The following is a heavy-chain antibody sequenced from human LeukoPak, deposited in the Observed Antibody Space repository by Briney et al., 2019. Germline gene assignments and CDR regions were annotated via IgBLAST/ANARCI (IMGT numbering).Heavy chain of an antibody. J-gene: IGHJ3*02. CDR2: IIPIFGTA. Sequence: SVNVSCKASGGTFSSYAISWVRQAPGQGLEWMGGIIPIFGTANYAQKFQGRVTITADEPTSTAYMELSSLRSEDTAVYYCARVYRGSNSSGYCCRRAFDIWGQGTMVTVSS. CDR3: ARVYRGSNSSGYCCRRAFDI. V-gene: IGHV1-69*01. D-gene: IGHD3-22*01. CDR1: GGTFSSYA.